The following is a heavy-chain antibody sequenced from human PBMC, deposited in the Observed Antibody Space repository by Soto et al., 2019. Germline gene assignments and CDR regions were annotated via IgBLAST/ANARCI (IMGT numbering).Heavy chain of an antibody. D-gene: IGHD2-2*01. CDR1: GYSFTSYW. J-gene: IGHJ5*02. Sequence: GESLKISCKGSGYSFTSYWIGWVRQMPGKGLEWMGIIYPGDSDTRYSPSFQGQVTISADKSISTAYLQWSSLKASDTAMYYCARGIGKVVPAGPPFDPWGQGTLVTVSS. CDR2: IYPGDSDT. V-gene: IGHV5-51*01. CDR3: ARGIGKVVPAGPPFDP.